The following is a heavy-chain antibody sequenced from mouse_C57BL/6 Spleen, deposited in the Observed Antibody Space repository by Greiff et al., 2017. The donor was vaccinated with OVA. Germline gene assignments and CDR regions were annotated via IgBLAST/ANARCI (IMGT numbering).Heavy chain of an antibody. CDR1: GYTFTNYW. J-gene: IGHJ1*03. Sequence: QVQLKQSGAELVRPGTSVKMSCKASGYTFTNYWIGWAKQRPGHGLEWIGDIYPGGGYTNYNEKFKGKATRTADKSSSTAYMQFSSLTSEDSAIYYCARSGDPWYFDVWGTGTTVTVSS. CDR2: IYPGGGYT. CDR3: ARSGDPWYFDV. D-gene: IGHD3-2*02. V-gene: IGHV1-63*01.